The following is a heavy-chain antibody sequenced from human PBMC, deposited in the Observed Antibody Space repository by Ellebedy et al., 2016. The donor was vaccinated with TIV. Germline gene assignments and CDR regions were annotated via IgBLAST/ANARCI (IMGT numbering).Heavy chain of an antibody. CDR3: AMIKGLGTMIATDAFDI. D-gene: IGHD3-22*01. CDR2: INPNSGGT. CDR1: GYTFTGYY. V-gene: IGHV1-2*02. Sequence: ASVKVSXXASGYTFTGYYMHWVRQAPGQGLEWMGWINPNSGGTNYAQKFQGRVTMTRDTSISTAYMELSRLRSDDTAVYYCAMIKGLGTMIATDAFDIWGQGTMVTVSS. J-gene: IGHJ3*02.